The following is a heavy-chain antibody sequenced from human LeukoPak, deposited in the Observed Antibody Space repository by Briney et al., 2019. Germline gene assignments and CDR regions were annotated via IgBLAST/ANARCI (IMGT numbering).Heavy chain of an antibody. CDR2: ISGSGGST. J-gene: IGHJ4*02. CDR1: GFTFSSYA. Sequence: GGSLRLSCAASGFTFSSYAMSWVRQAPGKGLEWVSAISGSGGSTYYADSVKGRFTISRDNSKNPLYLQMNSLRAEDTAVYYCARLRGDYYDSSGPIDYWGQGTLVTVSS. V-gene: IGHV3-23*01. D-gene: IGHD3-22*01. CDR3: ARLRGDYYDSSGPIDY.